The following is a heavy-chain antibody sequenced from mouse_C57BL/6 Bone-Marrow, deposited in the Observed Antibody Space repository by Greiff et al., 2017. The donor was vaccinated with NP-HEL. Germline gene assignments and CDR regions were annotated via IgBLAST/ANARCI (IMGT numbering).Heavy chain of an antibody. D-gene: IGHD1-1*01. Sequence: EVQRVESGGDLVKPGGSLKLSCAASGFTFSSYGMSWVRQTPDKRLEWVATISSGGSYTYYPDSVKGRFTISRDNAKNTLYLQMSSLKSEDTAMYYCARRDYYGSSYDYYAMDYWGQGTSVTVSS. CDR2: ISSGGSYT. CDR3: ARRDYYGSSYDYYAMDY. CDR1: GFTFSSYG. J-gene: IGHJ4*01. V-gene: IGHV5-6*01.